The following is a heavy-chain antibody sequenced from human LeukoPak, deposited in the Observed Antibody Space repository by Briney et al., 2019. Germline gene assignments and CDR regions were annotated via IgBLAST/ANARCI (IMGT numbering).Heavy chain of an antibody. Sequence: ASVKVSCKASGYTFTGYYMHWVRPDPRQGLEWMACINHNSGGTNYAQKFQGRVTMTRDTSIRTAYMELSRLRSDDTAVYYCARDYTIFGVVPEYYFDYWGQGTLVTVSS. CDR1: GYTFTGYY. CDR2: INHNSGGT. J-gene: IGHJ4*02. CDR3: ARDYTIFGVVPEYYFDY. D-gene: IGHD3-3*01. V-gene: IGHV1-2*02.